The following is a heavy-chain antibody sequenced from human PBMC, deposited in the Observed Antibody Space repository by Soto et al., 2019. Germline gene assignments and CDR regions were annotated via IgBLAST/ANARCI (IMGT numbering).Heavy chain of an antibody. J-gene: IGHJ5*02. V-gene: IGHV1-69*13. CDR3: ARGVVTIFGVVIRGSWFDP. CDR1: GGTFSSYA. D-gene: IGHD3-3*01. CDR2: IIPIFGTA. Sequence: SVKVSCKASGGTFSSYAISWVRQAPGQGLEWMGGIIPIFGTANYAQKFQGRVTITADESTSTAYMELSSLRSEDTAVYYSARGVVTIFGVVIRGSWFDPWGQGTLVTVSS.